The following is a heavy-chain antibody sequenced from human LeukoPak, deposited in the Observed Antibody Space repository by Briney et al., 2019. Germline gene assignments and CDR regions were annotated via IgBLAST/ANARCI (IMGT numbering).Heavy chain of an antibody. J-gene: IGHJ1*01. CDR3: ARGPWGIAAAGPNKDLQH. V-gene: IGHV1-46*01. CDR1: GYTFTSYY. D-gene: IGHD6-13*01. Sequence: GASVKVSCKASGYTFTSYYMHWVRQAPGQGLEWMGIINPSGGSTSYAQKFQGRVTMTRDTSTSTVYMELSSLRSEDTAVYYCARGPWGIAAAGPNKDLQHWGQGTLVTVSS. CDR2: INPSGGST.